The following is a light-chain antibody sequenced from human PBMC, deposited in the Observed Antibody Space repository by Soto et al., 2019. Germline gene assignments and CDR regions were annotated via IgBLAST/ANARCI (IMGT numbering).Light chain of an antibody. CDR3: QQFSSYPLT. Sequence: EIVLTQSPATLSLSPGERATLSCRTSLSVSVYLDWYQQKPGQAPRLLIYDASSRATGIPDRFSGGGSGTDFTLTISRLEPEDFAVYYCQQFSSYPLTFGGGTKVDIK. CDR2: DAS. CDR1: LSVSVY. J-gene: IGKJ4*01. V-gene: IGKV3-20*01.